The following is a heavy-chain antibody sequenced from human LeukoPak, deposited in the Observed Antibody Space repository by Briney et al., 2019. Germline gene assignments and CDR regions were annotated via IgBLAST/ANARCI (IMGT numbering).Heavy chain of an antibody. D-gene: IGHD5-24*01. CDR2: ISGPSDTI. Sequence: GGSLRLSCAASGFTFSPYPMDWVRQAPGKGLEWVSYISGPSDTIHYADSVKGRFTISRDNAKNSLYLQMNSLGAEDTAVYYCARDLGRDRYFDSWGQGTLVTVSS. J-gene: IGHJ4*02. CDR1: GFTFSPYP. V-gene: IGHV3-48*04. CDR3: ARDLGRDRYFDS.